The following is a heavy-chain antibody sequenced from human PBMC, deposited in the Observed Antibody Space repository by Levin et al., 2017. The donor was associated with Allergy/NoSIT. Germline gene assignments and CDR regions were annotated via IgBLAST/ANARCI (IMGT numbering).Heavy chain of an antibody. Sequence: SCAASGFTFSSYGMHWVRQAPGKGLEWVAVISYDGSNKYYADSVKGRFTISRDNSKNTLYLQMNSLRAEDTAVYYCAKDHSSSWLFDYWGQGTLVTVSS. D-gene: IGHD6-13*01. J-gene: IGHJ4*02. CDR2: ISYDGSNK. CDR1: GFTFSSYG. V-gene: IGHV3-30*18. CDR3: AKDHSSSWLFDY.